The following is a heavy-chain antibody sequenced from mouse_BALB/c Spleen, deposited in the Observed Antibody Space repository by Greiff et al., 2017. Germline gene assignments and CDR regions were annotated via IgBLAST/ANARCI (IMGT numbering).Heavy chain of an antibody. CDR1: GFTFTHYY. CDR2: IRNKANGYTT. CDR3: ARDGHYYGSPFFDY. V-gene: IGHV7-3*02. Sequence: EVQGVESGGGLVQPGGSLRLSCATSGFTFTHYYMSWVRQPPGKALEWLGFIRNKANGYTTEYSASVKGRFTISRDNSQSILYLQMNTLRAEDSATYYCARDGHYYGSPFFDYWGQGTTLTVSS. J-gene: IGHJ2*01. D-gene: IGHD1-1*01.